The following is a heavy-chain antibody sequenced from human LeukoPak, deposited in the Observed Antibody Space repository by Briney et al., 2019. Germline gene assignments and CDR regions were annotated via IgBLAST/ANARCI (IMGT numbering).Heavy chain of an antibody. J-gene: IGHJ5*02. Sequence: SETLSLTCAVFGGSFSDFFWSWIRQPPGKGLEWIGEIYHSGGTNYNPSLKSRVTISLDTSKNQFSLKLSSVTAADTAVYYCARVTWSSSSGDPWGQGTLVTVSS. CDR3: ARVTWSSSSGDP. D-gene: IGHD6-13*01. CDR1: GGSFSDFF. V-gene: IGHV4-34*01. CDR2: IYHSGGT.